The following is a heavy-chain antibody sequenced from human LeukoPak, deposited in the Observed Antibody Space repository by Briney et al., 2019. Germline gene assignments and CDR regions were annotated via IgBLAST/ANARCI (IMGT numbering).Heavy chain of an antibody. CDR3: ARGSGYSSSWYRGYNWFDP. CDR2: IKHSGST. J-gene: IGHJ5*02. Sequence: SETLSLTCAVYGGSFSGYYWSWIRQPPGKGLEWIGEIKHSGSTNYNPSLKSRVTISVDTSKIQFSLKLSSVTAADTAVYYCARGSGYSSSWYRGYNWFDPWRQGTLVTVSS. D-gene: IGHD6-13*01. V-gene: IGHV4-34*01. CDR1: GGSFSGYY.